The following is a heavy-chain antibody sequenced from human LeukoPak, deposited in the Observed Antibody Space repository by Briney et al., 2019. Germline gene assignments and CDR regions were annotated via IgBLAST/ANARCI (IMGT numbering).Heavy chain of an antibody. D-gene: IGHD3-22*01. CDR3: ARSTYYYDSSGYDWFDP. V-gene: IGHV1-69*05. CDR2: VIPFFGTT. CDR1: GGTFSGYA. J-gene: IGHJ5*02. Sequence: SVKVSCKASGGTFSGYAISWVRQAPGQGLEWMGGVIPFFGTTNYAQKLQDRVTITTDESTSTAYMELSSLRSDDTAVYYCARSTYYYDSSGYDWFDPWGQGTLVTVSS.